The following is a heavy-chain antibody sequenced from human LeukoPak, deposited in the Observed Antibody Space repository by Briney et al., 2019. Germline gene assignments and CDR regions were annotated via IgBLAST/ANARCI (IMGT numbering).Heavy chain of an antibody. D-gene: IGHD6-13*01. CDR1: GFTFTDYW. V-gene: IGHV3-7*01. J-gene: IGHJ4*01. CDR3: ARDGTAAGLYFDL. CDR2: IRQDGSEK. Sequence: PGGSLSLSCAVSGFTFTDYWMNWVRQPPGKGLEWVASIRQDGSEKTYVDSVKGRFTISRDNTKNSLSLQVNSLRVEDTAVYYCARDGTAAGLYFDLWGQGTLVTVSS.